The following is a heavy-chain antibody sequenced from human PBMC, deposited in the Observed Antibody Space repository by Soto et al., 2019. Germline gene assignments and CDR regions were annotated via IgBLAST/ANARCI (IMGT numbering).Heavy chain of an antibody. CDR2: IKQDGSEK. Sequence: EVQLVESGGGLVQPGGSLRLSCAAYEFTVSSDWMRWVRQAQVKGLEWVANIKQDGSEKYYVDSVKGRFTISRDNAKNSLYLQMNSLRAEDTAVYYCASLVSGLFDYWGQGTLVTVSS. CDR3: ASLVSGLFDY. D-gene: IGHD5-12*01. CDR1: EFTVSSDW. V-gene: IGHV3-7*05. J-gene: IGHJ4*02.